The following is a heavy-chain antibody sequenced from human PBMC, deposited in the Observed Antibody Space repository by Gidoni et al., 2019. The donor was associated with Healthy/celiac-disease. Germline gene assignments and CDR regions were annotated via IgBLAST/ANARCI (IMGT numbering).Heavy chain of an antibody. CDR1: GFTFSSYA. CDR2: ISYDGSNK. CDR3: ARDRSIAARPKGQNAFDI. Sequence: QVQPVESGGGVVQPGRSLRLSCAASGFTFSSYAMHWVRQAPGKGLEWVAVISYDGSNKYYADSVKGRFTISRDNSKNTLYLQMNSLRAEDTAVYYCARDRSIAARPKGQNAFDIWGQGTMVTVSS. D-gene: IGHD6-6*01. J-gene: IGHJ3*02. V-gene: IGHV3-30-3*01.